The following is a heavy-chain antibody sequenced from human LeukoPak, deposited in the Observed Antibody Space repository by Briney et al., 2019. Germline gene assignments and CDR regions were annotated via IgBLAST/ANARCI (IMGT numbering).Heavy chain of an antibody. J-gene: IGHJ6*03. Sequence: ASVKVSCKASGFTFTGYYMHWVRQAPGQGLEWMGWINPISGGTNSAKKFQGRVTMTRDTSISTAYMEVSRLRSDDTAVYYCVRINYYGSGSYNYYMDVWGKGTTVTISS. CDR3: VRINYYGSGSYNYYMDV. CDR1: GFTFTGYY. CDR2: INPISGGT. D-gene: IGHD3-10*01. V-gene: IGHV1-2*02.